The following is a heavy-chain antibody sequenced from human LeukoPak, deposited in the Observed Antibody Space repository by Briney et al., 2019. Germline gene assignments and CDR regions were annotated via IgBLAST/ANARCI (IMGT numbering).Heavy chain of an antibody. CDR3: VRDRFPYGDYESSDY. Sequence: GGSLRLSCAASGFTFSSYAMSWVRQAPGKGLEWVSAISGSGGSTYYADSVKGRFTISRDNSKNTLYLQMNSLRAEDTAVYYCVRDRFPYGDYESSDYWGQGTLVTVSS. J-gene: IGHJ4*02. CDR2: ISGSGGST. V-gene: IGHV3-23*01. CDR1: GFTFSSYA. D-gene: IGHD4-17*01.